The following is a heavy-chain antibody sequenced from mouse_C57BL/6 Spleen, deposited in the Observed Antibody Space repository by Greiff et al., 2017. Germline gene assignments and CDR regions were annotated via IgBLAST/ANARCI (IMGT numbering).Heavy chain of an antibody. V-gene: IGHV14-2*01. J-gene: IGHJ4*01. CDR1: GFNIKDYY. Sequence: EVQVVESGAELVKPGASVTLSCTASGFNIKDYYMHWVKQRTVQGLEWIGRIDPEDGDTQYAPKFQGKATITADTSSNTAYLQLSSLTSEDTAVYYCASLDWDGDYYAMDYWGKGTSVTVSS. D-gene: IGHD4-1*01. CDR3: ASLDWDGDYYAMDY. CDR2: IDPEDGDT.